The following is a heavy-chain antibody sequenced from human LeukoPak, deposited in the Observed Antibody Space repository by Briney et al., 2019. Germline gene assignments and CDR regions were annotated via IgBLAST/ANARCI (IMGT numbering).Heavy chain of an antibody. V-gene: IGHV6-1*01. Sequence: SQTLSLTCAISADSVSSNSAAGNSIRQSPSRGLEWLGRTYYRSKWYNDYAGSVKSRITINPDTSKNQFSLQLNSVTPEDTAVYYCARSQAGELFGFDPWGQGTLVTVSS. CDR2: TYYRSKWYN. CDR1: ADSVSSNSAA. J-gene: IGHJ5*02. D-gene: IGHD3-10*01. CDR3: ARSQAGELFGFDP.